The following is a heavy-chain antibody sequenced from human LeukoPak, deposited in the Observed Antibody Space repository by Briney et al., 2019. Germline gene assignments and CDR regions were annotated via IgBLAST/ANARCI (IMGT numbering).Heavy chain of an antibody. CDR3: ARDGNDWGETWFDP. D-gene: IGHD1-1*01. Sequence: ASVKVSCKASGGTFSSYAISWVRQAPGQGLEWMGGIIPIFGTANYAQKFQGRVTITADESTSTAYMVLSSLRSEDTAVYYCARDGNDWGETWFDPWGQGTLVTVSS. J-gene: IGHJ5*02. CDR2: IIPIFGTA. CDR1: GGTFSSYA. V-gene: IGHV1-69*13.